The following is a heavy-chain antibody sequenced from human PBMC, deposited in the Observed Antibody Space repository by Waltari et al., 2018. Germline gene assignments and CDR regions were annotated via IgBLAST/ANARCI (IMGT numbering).Heavy chain of an antibody. CDR2: IYTSGST. D-gene: IGHD2-15*01. CDR1: GGSISSGSYY. J-gene: IGHJ4*02. Sequence: QVQLQESGPGLVKPSQTLSLTCTVSGGSISSGSYYWSWIRQPAGKGLEWIGRIYTSGSTNYNPSLKSRVTISVDTSKNQFSLKLSSVTAADTAVYYCARVDVTGGVWGQGTLVTVSS. V-gene: IGHV4-61*02. CDR3: ARVDVTGGV.